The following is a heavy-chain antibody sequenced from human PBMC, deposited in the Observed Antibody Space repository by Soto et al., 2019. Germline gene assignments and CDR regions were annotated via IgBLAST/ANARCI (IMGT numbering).Heavy chain of an antibody. J-gene: IGHJ4*02. D-gene: IGHD3-22*01. V-gene: IGHV4-4*02. CDR2: IYHSGST. CDR3: ARNTYYYDSSGYYYFEY. CDR1: GGSISSSNW. Sequence: SETLSLTCAVSGGSISSSNWWSWVRQPPGKGLEWIGEIYHSGSTNYNPSLKSRVTISVDKSKNQFSLKLSSVTAADTAVYYCARNTYYYDSSGYYYFEYWGQGTLVTVSS.